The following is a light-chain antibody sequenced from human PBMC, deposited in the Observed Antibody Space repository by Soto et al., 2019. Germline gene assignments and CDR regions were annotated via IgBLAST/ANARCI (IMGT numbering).Light chain of an antibody. CDR3: GTWDSSLSAVL. CDR1: SSNIGNNY. Sequence: QSVLTQPPSVSAAPGQKVTISCSGSSSNIGNNYVSWYQQPPGTAPKLLIYDNNERPSGIPDRFSGSKSGTSATLGITALQTGDEADYYCGTWDSSLSAVLFGGGTKLTVL. J-gene: IGLJ2*01. CDR2: DNN. V-gene: IGLV1-51*01.